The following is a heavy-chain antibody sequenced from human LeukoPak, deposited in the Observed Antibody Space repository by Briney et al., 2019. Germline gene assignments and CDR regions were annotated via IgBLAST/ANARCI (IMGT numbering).Heavy chain of an antibody. D-gene: IGHD3-9*01. CDR1: GFTFSSYA. V-gene: IGHV3-30*04. J-gene: IGHJ4*02. CDR3: ATNPLYYDILTGTIFDY. CDR2: ISYDGSNK. Sequence: GGSLRLSCAASGFTFSSYAMHWVRQAPGKGLEWGAVISYDGSNKYYADSVKGRFTISSDNSKNTLYLQMNSLRAEDTAVYYCATNPLYYDILTGTIFDYWGQGTLVTVSS.